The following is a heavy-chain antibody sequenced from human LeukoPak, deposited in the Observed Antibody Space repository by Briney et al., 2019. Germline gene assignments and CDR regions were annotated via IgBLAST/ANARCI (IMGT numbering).Heavy chain of an antibody. D-gene: IGHD5-12*01. Sequence: GGSLRLSCAVSGFTFSSYWMAWVRQAPGKGLEWVANIKEDGSVTEYVDSLKGRFTISRDNAKNSLFLQMNSLRDEDTAVYYCARWRRAQSEFDHWGQGTLVTVSS. V-gene: IGHV3-7*01. CDR2: IKEDGSVT. CDR1: GFTFSSYW. J-gene: IGHJ4*02. CDR3: ARWRRAQSEFDH.